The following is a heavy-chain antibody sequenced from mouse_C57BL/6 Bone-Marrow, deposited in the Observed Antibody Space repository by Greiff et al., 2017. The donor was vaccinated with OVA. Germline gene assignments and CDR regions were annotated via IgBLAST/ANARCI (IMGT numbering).Heavy chain of an antibody. J-gene: IGHJ1*03. D-gene: IGHD1-1*01. CDR1: GYTFTDYE. CDR3: TRGAYYYGSSSNWYFDV. CDR2: IDPETGGT. Sequence: QVQLQQSGAELVRPGASVTLSCKASGYTFTDYEMHWVKQTPVHGLEWIGAIDPETGGTAYNQKFKGKAILTADKSSSTAYMELRSLTSEDSAVYYGTRGAYYYGSSSNWYFDVWGTGTTVTVAS. V-gene: IGHV1-15*01.